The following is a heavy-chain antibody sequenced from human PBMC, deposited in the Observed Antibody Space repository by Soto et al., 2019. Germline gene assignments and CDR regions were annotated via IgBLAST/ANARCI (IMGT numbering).Heavy chain of an antibody. Sequence: GGSLRLSCAASGFTFSSYEMNWVRQAPGKGLEWVSYISSSGSTIYYADSVKGRFTISRDNAKNSLYLQMNSLRAEDTAVYYCANLPAGELYSLWGQGTLVTVSS. V-gene: IGHV3-48*03. CDR3: ANLPAGELYSL. CDR1: GFTFSSYE. CDR2: ISSSGSTI. D-gene: IGHD3-16*01. J-gene: IGHJ4*02.